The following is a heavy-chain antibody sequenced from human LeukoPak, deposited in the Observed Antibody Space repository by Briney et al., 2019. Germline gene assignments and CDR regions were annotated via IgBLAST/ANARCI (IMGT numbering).Heavy chain of an antibody. CDR3: AREGRWLQFGWFDP. D-gene: IGHD5-24*01. J-gene: IGHJ5*02. CDR1: GGSISSGSYY. V-gene: IGHV4-61*02. CDR2: IYTIGST. Sequence: SETLSVTCTVPGGSISSGSYYWSWIRQPAGKGLEWIGRIYTIGSTNYNPSRKSRVTISVDTSKNQFSLKLSSVTAADTAVYYCAREGRWLQFGWFDPWGQGTLVTVSS.